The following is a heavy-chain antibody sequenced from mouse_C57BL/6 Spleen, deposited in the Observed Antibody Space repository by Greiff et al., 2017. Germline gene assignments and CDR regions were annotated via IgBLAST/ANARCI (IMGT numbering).Heavy chain of an antibody. D-gene: IGHD1-1*01. CDR3: TRGGYGSSPYAMDY. CDR1: GYTFTSYW. CDR2: IYPGNSDN. V-gene: IGHV1-5*01. Sequence: EVKLVESGTVLARPGASVKMSCKTSGYTFTSYWMHWVNQRPGQGLEWIGAIYPGNSDNSYNQKFKGKAKLTAVTSASTAYMELSSLTNEDSAVYYCTRGGYGSSPYAMDYWGQGTSVTVSS. J-gene: IGHJ4*01.